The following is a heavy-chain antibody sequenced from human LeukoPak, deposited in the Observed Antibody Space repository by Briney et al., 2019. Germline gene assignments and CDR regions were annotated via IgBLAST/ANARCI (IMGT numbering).Heavy chain of an antibody. CDR3: ARGVEMATIGFDY. D-gene: IGHD5-24*01. CDR2: MYHTGST. CDR1: GASVSPQY. Sequence: SETLSLNCTVSGASVSPQYWSLIRQPPGKGLEWIGYMYHTGSTNYNPSVESQVTISLDTSKNQLSLMMRSVTAADTAIYYCARGVEMATIGFDYWGQGTLVTVSS. V-gene: IGHV4-59*02. J-gene: IGHJ4*02.